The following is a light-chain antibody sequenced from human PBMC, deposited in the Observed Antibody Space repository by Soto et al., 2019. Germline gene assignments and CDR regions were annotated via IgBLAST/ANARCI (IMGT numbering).Light chain of an antibody. CDR1: QSISADY. Sequence: VLTQSPGTVSLSPGDRATLSCRASQSISADYLAWYQQKPGQAPRLLIYGVSIRATGIPDRFAGSGSGPDFTLTISRLEPEDFAVYYCHQYGVLPKTVGQGTKVDSK. J-gene: IGKJ1*01. CDR2: GVS. V-gene: IGKV3-20*01. CDR3: HQYGVLPKT.